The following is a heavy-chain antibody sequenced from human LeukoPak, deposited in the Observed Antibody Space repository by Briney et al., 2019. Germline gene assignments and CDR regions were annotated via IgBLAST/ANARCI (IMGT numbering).Heavy chain of an antibody. V-gene: IGHV4-59*12. CDR3: ARVLSQQWLDY. CDR2: VYYTGST. D-gene: IGHD6-19*01. Sequence: NPSETLSLTCTVSGGYISSYYWSWIWQPPGEGLEWIGYVYYTGSTNYNPSLKSRVSISVDTSKNQFSLKLSSVTAADTAVYYCARVLSQQWLDYWGQGTLVTVSS. CDR1: GGYISSYY. J-gene: IGHJ4*02.